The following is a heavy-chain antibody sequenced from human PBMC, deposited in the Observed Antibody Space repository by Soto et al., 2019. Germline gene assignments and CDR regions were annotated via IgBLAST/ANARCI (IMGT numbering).Heavy chain of an antibody. CDR2: IYSGGST. Sequence: PGGSLRLSCAASGFTVSSNYMSWVRRAPGKGLEWVSVIYSGGSTYYADSVKGRFTISRHNSKNTLYLQMNSLRAEDTAVYYCARHSSSSASDWFDPWGQGTLVTVSS. V-gene: IGHV3-53*04. CDR3: ARHSSSSASDWFDP. CDR1: GFTVSSNY. D-gene: IGHD6-6*01. J-gene: IGHJ5*02.